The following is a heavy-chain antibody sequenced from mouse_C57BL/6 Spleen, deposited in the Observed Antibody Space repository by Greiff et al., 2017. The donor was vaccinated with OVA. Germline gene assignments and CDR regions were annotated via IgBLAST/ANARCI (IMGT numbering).Heavy chain of an antibody. Sequence: VQLQQSGPELVKPGASVKISCKASGYAFSSSWMNWVKQRPGKGLEWIGRIYPGDGDTNYNGKFKGKATLTADKSSSTAYMQLSSLTSEDSAVYFCARQECYDGYWGWFAYWGQGTLVTVSA. D-gene: IGHD2-3*01. CDR1: GYAFSSSW. V-gene: IGHV1-82*01. J-gene: IGHJ3*01. CDR2: IYPGDGDT. CDR3: ARQECYDGYWGWFAY.